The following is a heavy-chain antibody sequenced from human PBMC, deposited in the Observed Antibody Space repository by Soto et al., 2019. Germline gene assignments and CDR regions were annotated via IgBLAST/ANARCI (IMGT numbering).Heavy chain of an antibody. Sequence: SETLSLTCTVSGGSISSSSYYWGWIRQPPGKGLEWIGSIYYSGSTYYNPSLKSRVTISVDTSKNQFSLKLSSVTAADTAVYYCASCSGYYYYYYYGMDVWGQGTTVTVS. D-gene: IGHD3-22*01. CDR2: IYYSGST. J-gene: IGHJ6*02. CDR1: GGSISSSSYY. CDR3: ASCSGYYYYYYYGMDV. V-gene: IGHV4-39*01.